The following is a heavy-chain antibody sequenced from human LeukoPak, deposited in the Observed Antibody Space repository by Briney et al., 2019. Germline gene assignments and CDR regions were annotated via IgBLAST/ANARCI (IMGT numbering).Heavy chain of an antibody. V-gene: IGHV1-69*04. CDR1: GGTFSSYA. Sequence: GASVKVSCKASGGTFSSYAISWVRQAPGQGLEWMGRIIPILGIANYAQKFQGRVTITADKSTSTAYMELSSLRSEDTAVYYCAGVNYYDSSGPKYGMDVWGQGTTVTVSS. CDR2: IIPILGIA. CDR3: AGVNYYDSSGPKYGMDV. J-gene: IGHJ6*02. D-gene: IGHD3-22*01.